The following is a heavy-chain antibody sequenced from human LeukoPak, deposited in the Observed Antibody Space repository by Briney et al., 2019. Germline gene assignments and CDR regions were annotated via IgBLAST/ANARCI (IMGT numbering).Heavy chain of an antibody. Sequence: GSLRLSCAASGFTFSSYWMHWVRQAPGKGLVWVSRINSDGSSTSYADSVKGRFTISRDNAKNTLYLQMNSLRAEDTAVYYCARDPLQENWFDPWGQGTLVTVSS. V-gene: IGHV3-74*01. CDR2: INSDGSST. CDR3: ARDPLQENWFDP. CDR1: GFTFSSYW. J-gene: IGHJ5*02.